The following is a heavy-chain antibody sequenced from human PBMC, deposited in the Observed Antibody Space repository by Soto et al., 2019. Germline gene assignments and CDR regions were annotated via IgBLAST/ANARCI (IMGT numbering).Heavy chain of an antibody. CDR1: GFTFSSYA. V-gene: IGHV3-30-3*01. J-gene: IGHJ4*02. CDR3: ARDSTRYSSGWFDY. CDR2: ISYDGSNK. Sequence: PGGSLRLSCAASGFTFSSYAMHWVRQAPGKGLEWVAVISYDGSNKYYADSVKGRFTISRDNSKNTLYLQMNSLRAEDTAVYYCARDSTRYSSGWFDYWGQGTLVTVSS. D-gene: IGHD6-19*01.